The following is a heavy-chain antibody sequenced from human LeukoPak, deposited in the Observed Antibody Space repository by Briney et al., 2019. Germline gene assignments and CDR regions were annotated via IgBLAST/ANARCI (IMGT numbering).Heavy chain of an antibody. J-gene: IGHJ4*02. CDR3: ARAPNYYDSSGYYYSGYFDY. CDR2: TYHSGST. D-gene: IGHD3-22*01. V-gene: IGHV4-30-2*01. Sequence: SETLSLTCAVSGGSISSGGYSWSWIRQPPGKGLEWIVYTYHSGSTYYNPSLKSRVTISVDRSKNQFSLKLSSVTAADTAVYYCARAPNYYDSSGYYYSGYFDYWGQGTLVTVSS. CDR1: GGSISSGGYS.